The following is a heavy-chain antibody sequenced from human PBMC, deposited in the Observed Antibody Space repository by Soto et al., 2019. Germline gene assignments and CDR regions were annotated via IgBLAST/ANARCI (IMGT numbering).Heavy chain of an antibody. CDR1: GFTFTTYT. V-gene: IGHV3-21*01. Sequence: ESGGGLVTPGESLRLSCAASGFTFTTYTMTWVRQAPGKGLEWVSVISSRSGSSKYYADSVKGRFTISRDNAKNSLYLQMNSLSADDTAMYYCARKGVSNLDYWGQGTLVTVSS. D-gene: IGHD2-8*01. CDR3: ARKGVSNLDY. J-gene: IGHJ4*02. CDR2: ISSRSGSSK.